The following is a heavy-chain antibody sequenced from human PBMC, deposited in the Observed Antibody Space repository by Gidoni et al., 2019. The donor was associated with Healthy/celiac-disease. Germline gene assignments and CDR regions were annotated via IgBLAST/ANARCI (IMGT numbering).Heavy chain of an antibody. D-gene: IGHD1-26*01. CDR1: GFPFSSYA. CDR2: ISGSGGST. CDR3: AKGLGGMYNWFDP. J-gene: IGHJ5*02. Sequence: EVPLLASGGDLVQPGGSLRLSCAASGFPFSSYAMSWVRQAPGKGVEWVSAISGSGGSTYYADSVKGRFTISRDNAKNTLYLQMNSLRAEDTAVYYCAKGLGGMYNWFDPWGQGTLVTVSS. V-gene: IGHV3-23*01.